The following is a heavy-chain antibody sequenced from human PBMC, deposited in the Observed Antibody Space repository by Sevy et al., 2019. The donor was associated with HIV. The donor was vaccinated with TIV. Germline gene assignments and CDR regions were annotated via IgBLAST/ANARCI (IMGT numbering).Heavy chain of an antibody. J-gene: IGHJ6*01. CDR1: GFTFSNYA. Sequence: GGSLRLSCAASGFTFSNYAMSWVRQAPGKGLEWVSAIPSSHNITYYAESVKGRFTISRDNSKNTLYLEMNSLRADDTAVYYCAKKRGKSGSYSGMDVWGQGTTVTVSS. D-gene: IGHD1-26*01. CDR3: AKKRGKSGSYSGMDV. CDR2: IPSSHNIT. V-gene: IGHV3-23*01.